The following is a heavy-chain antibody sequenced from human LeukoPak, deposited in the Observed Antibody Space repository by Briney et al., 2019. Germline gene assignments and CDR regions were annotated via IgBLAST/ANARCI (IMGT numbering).Heavy chain of an antibody. V-gene: IGHV3-53*01. CDR1: GFTVSSNH. CDR3: ARARGIGNTAMVTYDY. D-gene: IGHD5-18*01. J-gene: IGHJ4*02. CDR2: IYSGGST. Sequence: HPGGSLRLSCAASGFTVSSNHMSWVRQAPGKGLEWVSVIYSGGSTYYADSVKGRFTISRDNSKNTLYLQMNSLRAEDTAVYYCARARGIGNTAMVTYDYWGQGTLVTVSS.